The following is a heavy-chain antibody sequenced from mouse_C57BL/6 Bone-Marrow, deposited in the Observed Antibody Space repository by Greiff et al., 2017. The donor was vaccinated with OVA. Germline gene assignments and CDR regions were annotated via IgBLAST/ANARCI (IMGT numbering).Heavy chain of an antibody. CDR3: TSIYDGYFWFAY. CDR1: GFNIKDDY. V-gene: IGHV14-4*01. D-gene: IGHD2-3*01. Sequence: EVQLQQSGAELVRPGASVKLSCTASGFNIKDDYMHWVKQRPEQGLEWIGWIDPENGDTEYASKFHGKATITADTSSNTAYLQLSSLTSEDTAVYYCTSIYDGYFWFAYWGQGTLVTVSA. J-gene: IGHJ3*01. CDR2: IDPENGDT.